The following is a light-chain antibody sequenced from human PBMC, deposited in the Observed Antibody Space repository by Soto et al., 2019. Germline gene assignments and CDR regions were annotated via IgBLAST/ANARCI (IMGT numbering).Light chain of an antibody. J-gene: IGLJ2*01. V-gene: IGLV1-40*01. Sequence: QSVLTQPPSVSGAPGQRVTISCTGSSSNIGAGYDVHWYQQLPGTAPKLLIYGNSNRPSGVPDRFSGSKSGTSASLAITGLQAEDEADYYCQSYDSSLRVFGGGTSSPS. CDR2: GNS. CDR3: QSYDSSLRV. CDR1: SSNIGAGYD.